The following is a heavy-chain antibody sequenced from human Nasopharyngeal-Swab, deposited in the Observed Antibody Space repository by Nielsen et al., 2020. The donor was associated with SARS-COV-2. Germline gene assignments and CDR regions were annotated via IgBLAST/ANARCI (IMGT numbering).Heavy chain of an antibody. V-gene: IGHV4-30-4*01. CDR2: IYYSGST. CDR3: ARSRITMVRGVTPYFDY. D-gene: IGHD3-10*01. CDR1: GGSISSGAYY. J-gene: IGHJ4*02. Sequence: SETLSLTCTVSGGSISSGAYYWSWIRQPPGKGLEWIGYIYYSGSTYYNPSLKSRVTISVDTSKNQFSLKLSSVTAADTAVYYCARSRITMVRGVTPYFDYWGQGTLVTVSS.